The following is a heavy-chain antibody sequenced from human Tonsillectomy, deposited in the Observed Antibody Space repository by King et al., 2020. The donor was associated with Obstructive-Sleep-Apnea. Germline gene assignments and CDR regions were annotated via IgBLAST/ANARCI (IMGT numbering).Heavy chain of an antibody. Sequence: QLQESCPRVVRPSQTLTLTFIVSGSSIRSSGYYWTCIRQPPGQTLEWIANNLYTGTTTYHPALAVRATISMDTSKNQISLTLQSLTAADTAVYYCARDPGHYCDFWGQGTLVTVTS. CDR2: NLYTGTT. J-gene: IGHJ4*02. CDR1: GSSIRSSGYY. CDR3: ARDPGHYCDF. D-gene: IGHD3-10*01. V-gene: IGHV4-30-4*07.